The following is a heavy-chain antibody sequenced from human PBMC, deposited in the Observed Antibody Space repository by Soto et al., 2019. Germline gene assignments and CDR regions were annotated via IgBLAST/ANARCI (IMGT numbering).Heavy chain of an antibody. CDR1: GFTFTNHG. CDR3: ASGEGRNGHDTRFDY. CDR2: ISYNGIDK. Sequence: QMHLVESGGGVIQPGTSLRLSCAVSGFTFTNHGIHWVRQAPGKGLERVADISYNGIDKWYADSVKGRFTISRENFGEMAYLGMSGLRPEDTAVYYCASGEGRNGHDTRFDYWGQGTLVTVSS. D-gene: IGHD5-12*01. J-gene: IGHJ4*02. V-gene: IGHV3-30*03.